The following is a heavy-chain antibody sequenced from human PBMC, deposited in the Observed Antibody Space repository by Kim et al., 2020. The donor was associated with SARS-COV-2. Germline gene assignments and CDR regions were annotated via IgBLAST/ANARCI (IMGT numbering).Heavy chain of an antibody. CDR1: GFTFSDYY. Sequence: GESLRLSCAASGFTFSDYYMSWIRQAPGKGLEWVSYISSSGSTIYYADSVKGRFTISRDNAKNSLYLQMNSLRAEDTAVYYCARGRRVIQLWLDYWGQGTLVTVSS. J-gene: IGHJ4*02. D-gene: IGHD5-18*01. CDR2: ISSSGSTI. CDR3: ARGRRVIQLWLDY. V-gene: IGHV3-11*01.